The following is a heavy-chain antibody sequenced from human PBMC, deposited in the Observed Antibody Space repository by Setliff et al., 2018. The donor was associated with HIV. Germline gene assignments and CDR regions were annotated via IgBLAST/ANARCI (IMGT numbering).Heavy chain of an antibody. V-gene: IGHV4-31*11. Sequence: PSETLSLTCAVSGGSISSDAYYWSWIRQGPGNGLEWIGYIYYSGRTYYNPSLKSRITISVDSSKNQFSLKLSSVTAADTAVYYCARGSSTVYNYYMDVWGKGTTVTVSS. D-gene: IGHD1-26*01. CDR2: IYYSGRT. CDR3: ARGSSTVYNYYMDV. CDR1: GGSISSDAYY. J-gene: IGHJ6*03.